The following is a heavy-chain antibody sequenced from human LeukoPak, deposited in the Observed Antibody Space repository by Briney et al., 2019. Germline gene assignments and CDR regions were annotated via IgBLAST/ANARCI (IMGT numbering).Heavy chain of an antibody. CDR2: INPSGGST. Sequence: ASVKVSCKASGYTFTSYYMHWVRQAPGQGLEWMGIINPSGGSTSYAQKFQGRVTMTRDMSTSTVYMELSSLRSEDTAVYYCARAYVMATINSYFDYWGQGTLVTVSS. CDR3: ARAYVMATINSYFDY. CDR1: GYTFTSYY. J-gene: IGHJ4*02. D-gene: IGHD5-24*01. V-gene: IGHV1-46*01.